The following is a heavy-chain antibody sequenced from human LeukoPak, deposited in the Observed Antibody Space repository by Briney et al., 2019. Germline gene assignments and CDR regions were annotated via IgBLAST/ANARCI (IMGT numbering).Heavy chain of an antibody. J-gene: IGHJ4*02. D-gene: IGHD2-2*01. CDR2: IYPGDSDT. Sequence: GESLKISCKGSGYSFTSYWIGWVRQMPGKGLEWMGIIYPGDSDTRYSPSFQGQVTISADKSISTAYLQWSSLKASDTAMYYCARPAHCSSTSCYYPRAFDYWGQGTLVTVSS. V-gene: IGHV5-51*01. CDR1: GYSFTSYW. CDR3: ARPAHCSSTSCYYPRAFDY.